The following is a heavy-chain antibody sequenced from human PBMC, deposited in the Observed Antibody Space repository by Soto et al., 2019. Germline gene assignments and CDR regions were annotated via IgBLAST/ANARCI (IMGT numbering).Heavy chain of an antibody. CDR1: GFSLTTSGVG. V-gene: IGHV2-5*02. Sequence: QITLNESGPTVVRPTETLTLTCRFSGFSLTTSGVGVGWIRQSPGKAPEWLALSYWDDDKRYSASLKSRLTITKDTSKNQVVLTLSDLDPTDTATYYCAHRVLRTVFGLVTTTAIYFDFWGQGTPVAVSS. CDR2: SYWDDDK. J-gene: IGHJ4*02. D-gene: IGHD3-3*01. CDR3: AHRVLRTVFGLVTTTAIYFDF.